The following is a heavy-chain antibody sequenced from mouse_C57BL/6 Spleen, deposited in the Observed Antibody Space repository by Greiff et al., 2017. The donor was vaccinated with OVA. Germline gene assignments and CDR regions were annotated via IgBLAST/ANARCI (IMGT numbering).Heavy chain of an antibody. V-gene: IGHV5-9*01. CDR3: ARQAGWYFDV. CDR2: ISGGGGNT. J-gene: IGHJ1*03. CDR1: GFTFSSYT. Sequence: EVKLVESGGGLVKPGGSLKLSCAASGFTFSSYTMSWVRQTPEKRLEWVATISGGGGNTYYPDSVKGRFTISRDNAKNTLYLQMSSLRSEDTALYYCARQAGWYFDVWGTGTTVTVSS.